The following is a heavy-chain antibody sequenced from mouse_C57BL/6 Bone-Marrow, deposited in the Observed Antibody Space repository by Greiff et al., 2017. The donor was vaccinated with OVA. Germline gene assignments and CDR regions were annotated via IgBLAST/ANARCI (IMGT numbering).Heavy chain of an antibody. Sequence: EVKVVESGGGLVKPGGSLKLSCAASGFTFSIYAMSWVRQTPEKRLEWVATISDGGSYTYYPDNVKGRFTISRDNAKNNLYLQMSHLKSEDTAMYYGARGNSGYGWYFDVWGTGTTVTVSS. CDR3: ARGNSGYGWYFDV. CDR2: ISDGGSYT. V-gene: IGHV5-4*03. D-gene: IGHD3-2*02. CDR1: GFTFSIYA. J-gene: IGHJ1*03.